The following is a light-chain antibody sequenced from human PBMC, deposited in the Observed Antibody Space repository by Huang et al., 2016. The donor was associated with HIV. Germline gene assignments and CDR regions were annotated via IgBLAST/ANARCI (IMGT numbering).Light chain of an antibody. CDR1: QSVGSS. V-gene: IGKV3-11*01. CDR3: QQRSNWWWT. Sequence: EIVLTQSPATLSLSPGERATLSCKASQSVGSSLAWHQQKPGQAPRRLIYDASNRATGIPARFSGSGSGTDFTLTISSLEPEDFAVYYCQQRSNWWWTFGQGTKVEIK. J-gene: IGKJ1*01. CDR2: DAS.